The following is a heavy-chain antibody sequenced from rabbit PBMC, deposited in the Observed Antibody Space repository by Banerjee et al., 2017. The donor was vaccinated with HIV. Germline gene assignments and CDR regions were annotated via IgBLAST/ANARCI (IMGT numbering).Heavy chain of an antibody. V-gene: IGHV1S45*01. CDR1: GFTLSSYW. Sequence: QEQLEESGGDLVKPEGSLTLTCTASGFTLSSYWIYWVRQAPGKGLEWIACINTSTGNNVYAIWAKGRFTISKTSSTTVTLQMTSLTAADTATYFCARDLAGVIGWNFGLWGQGTLVTVS. J-gene: IGHJ3*01. CDR2: INTSTGNN. CDR3: ARDLAGVIGWNFGL. D-gene: IGHD4-1*01.